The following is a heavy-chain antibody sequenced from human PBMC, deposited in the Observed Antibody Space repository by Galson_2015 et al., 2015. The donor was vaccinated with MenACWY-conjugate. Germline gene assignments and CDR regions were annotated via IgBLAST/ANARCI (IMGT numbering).Heavy chain of an antibody. V-gene: IGHV5-51*01. D-gene: IGHD2-8*01. CDR3: ARHKGLKGAFDI. J-gene: IGHJ3*02. CDR1: GYSFTTYW. CDR2: ICPGDSDT. Sequence: QSGAAVKKPGESLKISCKASGYSFTTYWIVWVRQMPGKGLEWMGIICPGDSDTRYSPSFQGQVTISADKSNNTAHLQWSGLKASDTAMYYCARHKGLKGAFDIWGQGTMVTVSS.